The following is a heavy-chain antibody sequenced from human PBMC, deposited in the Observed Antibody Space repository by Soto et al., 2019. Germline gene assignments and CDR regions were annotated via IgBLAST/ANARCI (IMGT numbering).Heavy chain of an antibody. CDR1: GYSFTSYW. J-gene: IGHJ6*03. V-gene: IGHV5-51*01. Sequence: GESLKISCKGSGYSFTSYWIGWVRQMPGKGLEWMGIIYPGDSDTRYSPSFQGQVTISADKSISTAYLQWSSLKASDTAMYYCARLDCSGGSCYSGYYYMDVWGKGTTVTVSS. CDR3: ARLDCSGGSCYSGYYYMDV. D-gene: IGHD2-15*01. CDR2: IYPGDSDT.